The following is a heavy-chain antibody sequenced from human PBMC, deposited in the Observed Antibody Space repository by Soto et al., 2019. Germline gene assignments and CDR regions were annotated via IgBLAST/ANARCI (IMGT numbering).Heavy chain of an antibody. Sequence: QVQLVESGGGVVQPGRSLRLSCTASGFSVSTHVIHWVRQAPGKGLEWVAVLWYDGSREYYAESVKGRFTISRDNSKNTMYLQMNCLRAEDTAVYYCARVPRYDTGYFDYWGQGTLATVSS. CDR2: LWYDGSRE. CDR1: GFSVSTHV. V-gene: IGHV3-33*01. D-gene: IGHD3-22*01. J-gene: IGHJ4*02. CDR3: ARVPRYDTGYFDY.